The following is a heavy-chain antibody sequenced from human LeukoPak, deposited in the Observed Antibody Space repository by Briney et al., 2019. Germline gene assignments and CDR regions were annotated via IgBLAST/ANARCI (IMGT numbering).Heavy chain of an antibody. D-gene: IGHD3-9*01. V-gene: IGHV3-21*01. CDR2: ISISSSYI. CDR3: ARGRYDVLAGYQPPYFDY. J-gene: IGHJ4*02. Sequence: GGSLRPPCAASGFTFSNYNINWVRQAPGKGLEWVSSISISSSYIYYADSVKGRFTISRDNAKDSLYLQMNSLRAEDTAVYYCARGRYDVLAGYQPPYFDYRGQGTLVTVSS. CDR1: GFTFSNYN.